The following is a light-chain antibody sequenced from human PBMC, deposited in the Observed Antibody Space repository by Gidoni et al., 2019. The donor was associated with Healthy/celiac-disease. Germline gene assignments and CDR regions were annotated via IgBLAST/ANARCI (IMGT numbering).Light chain of an antibody. Sequence: DIQMTQSPSTLSASVGDRVTITCRASRSISNWLAWHQHKPGKAPKLLNYKSSILEAGVPSRFSGSGAEREFTLTISILQPDDFATYYCQEISAFSWTFGQGTRVEMK. CDR1: RSISNW. CDR2: KSS. CDR3: QEISAFSWT. V-gene: IGKV1-5*03. J-gene: IGKJ1*01.